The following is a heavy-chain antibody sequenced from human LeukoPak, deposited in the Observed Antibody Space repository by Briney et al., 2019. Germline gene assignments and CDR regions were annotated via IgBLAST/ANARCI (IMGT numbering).Heavy chain of an antibody. J-gene: IGHJ4*02. CDR3: VKDLGYGGNGALDY. D-gene: IGHD4-23*01. V-gene: IGHV3-53*05. CDR1: GFTVSSNY. Sequence: GGSLRLSCAASGFTVSSNYMNWVRQAPGKGLEWVSIIYSGGTTYYADSVKGRFTVSRDNSKNTLFLQMSSLRAEDTAVYYCVKDLGYGGNGALDYWGQGTLVTVSS. CDR2: IYSGGTT.